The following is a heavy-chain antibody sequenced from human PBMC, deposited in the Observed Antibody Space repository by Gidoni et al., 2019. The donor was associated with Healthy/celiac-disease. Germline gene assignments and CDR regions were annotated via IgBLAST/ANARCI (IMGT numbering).Heavy chain of an antibody. CDR2: INHSGST. CDR3: ARGESGRYCSGGSCYPLDY. V-gene: IGHV4-34*01. J-gene: IGHJ4*02. CDR1: GVSFSGYY. D-gene: IGHD2-15*01. Sequence: QVQLQQWGAGLLKPSETLSLPCAVYGVSFSGYYWRWIRQPPGKGLEWIGEINHSGSTNYNPSLKSRVTISVDTSKNQFSLKLSSVTAADTAVYYCARGESGRYCSGGSCYPLDYWGQGTLVTVSS.